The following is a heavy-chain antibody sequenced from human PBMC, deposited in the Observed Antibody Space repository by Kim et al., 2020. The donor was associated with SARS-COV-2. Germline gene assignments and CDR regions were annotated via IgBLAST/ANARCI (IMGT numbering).Heavy chain of an antibody. J-gene: IGHJ6*03. Sequence: GGSLRLSCAASGFTFSNYWTYWVRQAPGTGLEWVSGCNRDGSRTHYADSVKGRFTISRDNAKNTLYLQMNSLRAEDTAVYYCVRPSSTSCPCYYMDVWGKGTTVNVSS. CDR1: GFTFSNYW. V-gene: IGHV3-74*01. CDR2: CNRDGSRT. D-gene: IGHD2-2*01. CDR3: VRPSSTSCPCYYMDV.